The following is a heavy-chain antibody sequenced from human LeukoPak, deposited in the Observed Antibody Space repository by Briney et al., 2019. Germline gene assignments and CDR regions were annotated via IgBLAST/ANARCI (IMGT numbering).Heavy chain of an antibody. V-gene: IGHV4-61*01. CDR1: GDSVSSAYYY. Sequence: PSETLPLTCTVSGDSVSSAYYYWSWIRQPPGKGLEWIGYIYYSGSTNYNPSLKSRVTMSIDTSKSQFSLKLSSVTAADTAVYYCARDYTGDYDSSGYLYYVDYWGLGALVTVSS. CDR3: ARDYTGDYDSSGYLYYVDY. CDR2: IYYSGST. J-gene: IGHJ4*02. D-gene: IGHD3-22*01.